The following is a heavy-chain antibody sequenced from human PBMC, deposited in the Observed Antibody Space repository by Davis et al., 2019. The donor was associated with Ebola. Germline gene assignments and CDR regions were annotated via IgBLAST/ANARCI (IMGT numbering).Heavy chain of an antibody. D-gene: IGHD4-23*01. Sequence: PSETLSLTCAVYGGSFSGYYWSWIRQPPGKGLEWIGYIYYSGSTYYNPSLKSRVTISVDTSKNQFSLKLSSVTAADTAVYYCARGPVGLAKYGMDVWGQGTTVTVSS. V-gene: IGHV4-34*09. CDR3: ARGPVGLAKYGMDV. J-gene: IGHJ6*02. CDR2: IYYSGST. CDR1: GGSFSGYY.